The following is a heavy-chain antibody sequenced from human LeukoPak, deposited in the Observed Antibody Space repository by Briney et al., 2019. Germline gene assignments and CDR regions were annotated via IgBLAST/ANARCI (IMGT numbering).Heavy chain of an antibody. J-gene: IGHJ4*02. V-gene: IGHV3-15*07. D-gene: IGHD2-21*01. CDR1: GFTFSSAC. Sequence: PGGSLRLSCAASGFTFSSACLSWVRQAPGKGLEWVGRIRTKSDGETVDYAAPVKGRFTISRDDSKNTLYLQMNSLKTEDTAVYYCVTDLVIKGYFDYWGQGALVTVSS. CDR2: IRTKSDGETV. CDR3: VTDLVIKGYFDY.